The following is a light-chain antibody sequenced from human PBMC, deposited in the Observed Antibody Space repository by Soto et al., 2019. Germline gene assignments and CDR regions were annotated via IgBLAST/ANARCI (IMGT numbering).Light chain of an antibody. CDR3: HTYNSYSLHT. Sequence: DIQMTQSPSTLSASVGDRITITCRASQSVSRRLAWFQQKPGKAPKLLIYDASSLESGVPSRFSGRGSGTEFTLTISSVQHDDCATYYCHTYNSYSLHTFGQGTKLEIK. CDR1: QSVSRR. V-gene: IGKV1-5*01. J-gene: IGKJ2*01. CDR2: DAS.